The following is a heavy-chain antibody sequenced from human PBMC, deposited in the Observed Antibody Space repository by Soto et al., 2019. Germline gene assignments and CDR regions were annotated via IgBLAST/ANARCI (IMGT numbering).Heavy chain of an antibody. J-gene: IGHJ4*02. Sequence: QVQLVESGRGVVQPGRSLRLSCTASGFTFSNYGMHWVRQAPGKGLQWVAVIPHDGTYQYYLDSVKGRFTISRDNSKDTLYLQMNSLRVEDTAVYYCVRDDDNLDNGLDHWGQGTLVTVSS. CDR3: VRDDDNLDNGLDH. CDR2: IPHDGTYQ. V-gene: IGHV3-30*19. D-gene: IGHD1-1*01. CDR1: GFTFSNYG.